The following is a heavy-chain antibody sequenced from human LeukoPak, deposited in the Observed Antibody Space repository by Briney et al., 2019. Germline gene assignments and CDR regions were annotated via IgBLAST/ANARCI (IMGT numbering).Heavy chain of an antibody. Sequence: GRSLRLSCAASGFTFSHYGMHWVRQTPGRGPEWVAVIWNDGSNKYYADSVKGRFTISRDNSKDTLYLEMNNLRAEDTAIYYCAKDADFARIYYYFDSWGQGTLVTVSS. D-gene: IGHD3-10*01. V-gene: IGHV3-33*06. CDR2: IWNDGSNK. CDR1: GFTFSHYG. J-gene: IGHJ4*02. CDR3: AKDADFARIYYYFDS.